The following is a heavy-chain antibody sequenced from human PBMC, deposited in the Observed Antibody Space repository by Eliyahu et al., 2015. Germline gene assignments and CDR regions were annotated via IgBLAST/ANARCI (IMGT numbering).Heavy chain of an antibody. CDR3: ARDLERRDAFDI. D-gene: IGHD1-1*01. J-gene: IGHJ3*02. CDR1: GGSISSYY. V-gene: IGHV4-59*01. Sequence: QVXLQESGPGLVKPSETLSLTCTVSGGSISSYYWSWIRQPPGKGLEWIGYIYYSGSTNYNPSLKSRVTISVDTSKNQFSLKLSSVTAADTAVYYCARDLERRDAFDIWGQGTMVTVSS. CDR2: IYYSGST.